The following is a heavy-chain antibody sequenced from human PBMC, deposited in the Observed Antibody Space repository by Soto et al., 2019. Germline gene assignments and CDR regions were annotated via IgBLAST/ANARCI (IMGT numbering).Heavy chain of an antibody. CDR2: IYPGDSET. V-gene: IGHV5-51*01. J-gene: IGHJ4*02. Sequence: GESLKISCEGSGYRFTNYWIGGVRQMPGKGLEWMGIIYPGDSETRYSPSFEGRVTISVDTSINTAYVQWSSRQASDTAIYYCARRVGTWPFHFDYWGQGTLVTVSS. CDR1: GYRFTNYW. CDR3: ARRVGTWPFHFDY.